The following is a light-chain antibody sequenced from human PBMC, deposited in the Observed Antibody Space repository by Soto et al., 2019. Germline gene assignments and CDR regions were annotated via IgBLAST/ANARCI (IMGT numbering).Light chain of an antibody. CDR2: DAS. J-gene: IGKJ4*01. V-gene: IGKV1-33*01. CDR1: QDISNY. CDR3: QQYDNLPLT. Sequence: MTQSPPSLSASVGDRVTITCQASQDISNYLNWYQQKPGKAPKLLIYDASNLETGVPSRFSGSGPGTDFTFTISSLQPEDIATYYCQQYDNLPLTFGVGTKVDIK.